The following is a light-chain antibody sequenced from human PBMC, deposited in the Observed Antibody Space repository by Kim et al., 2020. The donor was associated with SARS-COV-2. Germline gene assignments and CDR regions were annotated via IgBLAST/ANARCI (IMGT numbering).Light chain of an antibody. CDR3: QAWDSSTADVV. CDR2: QDS. CDR1: KLGDKY. J-gene: IGLJ2*01. V-gene: IGLV3-1*01. Sequence: SYELTQPPSVSVSPGQTASITCSGVKLGDKYACWYQQKPGQSPVLVIYQDSKRPSGIPERFSGSNSGNTATLTISGTQAMDEADYYCQAWDSSTADVVFG.